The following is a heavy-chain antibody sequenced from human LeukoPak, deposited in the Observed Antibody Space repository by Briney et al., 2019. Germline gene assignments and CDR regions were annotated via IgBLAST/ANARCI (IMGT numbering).Heavy chain of an antibody. V-gene: IGHV3-30-3*01. D-gene: IGHD2-2*01. J-gene: IGHJ4*02. CDR2: ISYDGSNK. CDR1: GFTFSSYA. Sequence: GGSLRLSCAASGFTFSSYAMHWVRQAPGKGLEWVAVISYDGSNKYYADSVKGRFTISRDNSKNTLYLQMNSLRAEDTAVYYCATSPVVPAAITYWGQGTLVTVSS. CDR3: ATSPVVPAAITY.